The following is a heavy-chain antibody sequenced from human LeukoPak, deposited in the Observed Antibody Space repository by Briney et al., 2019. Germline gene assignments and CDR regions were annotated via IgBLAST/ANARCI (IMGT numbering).Heavy chain of an antibody. CDR2: ISPDSNYV. Sequence: GGSLRLSCAASGFTFSTYSMNWLRLPPGKGLEWVSSISPDSNYVYYVDSVKGRFTTSRDNAKNSLYLQMNSLRAGDTAVYYCVRGGYRGFDYEYWGQGTLVTVSS. D-gene: IGHD5-12*01. J-gene: IGHJ4*02. V-gene: IGHV3-21*01. CDR1: GFTFSTYS. CDR3: VRGGYRGFDYEY.